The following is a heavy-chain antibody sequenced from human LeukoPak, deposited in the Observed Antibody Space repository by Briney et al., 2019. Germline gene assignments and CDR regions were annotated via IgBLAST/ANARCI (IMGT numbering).Heavy chain of an antibody. CDR2: ISGSGGNT. Sequence: PGGSLRLSCAASGFTFSSYAMSWVRQAPGKGLEWVSSISGSGGNTYYADSVKGRFTISRDNAKKTLYLQMNSLRAEDTAVYHCARSHYYDNSGQFYYYYGLDVWGQGTTVTVSS. D-gene: IGHD3-22*01. J-gene: IGHJ6*02. CDR1: GFTFSSYA. V-gene: IGHV3-23*01. CDR3: ARSHYYDNSGQFYYYYGLDV.